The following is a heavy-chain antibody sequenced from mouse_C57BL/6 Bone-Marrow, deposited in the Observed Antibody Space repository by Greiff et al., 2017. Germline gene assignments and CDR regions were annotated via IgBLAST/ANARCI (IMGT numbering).Heavy chain of an antibody. V-gene: IGHV1-81*01. CDR3: ARQGLRSAAWFAY. Sequence: QVQLQQSGAELARPGASVKLSCTASGYTFTSYGISWVKQRTGQGLEWIGEIYPRSGNTYYNEKFKGKATLTADKSSSTAYMELRSLTSEDSAVYFCARQGLRSAAWFAYGGRGTLVTVSA. CDR1: GYTFTSYG. J-gene: IGHJ3*01. CDR2: IYPRSGNT. D-gene: IGHD2-2*01.